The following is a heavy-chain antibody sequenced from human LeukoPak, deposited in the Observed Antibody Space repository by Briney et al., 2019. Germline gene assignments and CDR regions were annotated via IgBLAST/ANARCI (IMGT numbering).Heavy chain of an antibody. J-gene: IGHJ3*02. Sequence: SETLSLTCTVSGGSISSGSYYWSWIRQPAGKGLEWIGRIYTSGSTSYNPSLKSRVTISLDTSKNQFSLKLSSVTAADTAVYYCAVGASWADAFDIWGQGTMVTVSS. CDR1: GGSISSGSYY. CDR3: AVGASWADAFDI. V-gene: IGHV4-61*02. D-gene: IGHD1-26*01. CDR2: IYTSGST.